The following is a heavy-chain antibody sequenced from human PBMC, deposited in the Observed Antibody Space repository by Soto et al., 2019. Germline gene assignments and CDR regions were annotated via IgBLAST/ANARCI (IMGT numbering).Heavy chain of an antibody. V-gene: IGHV1-69*08. CDR3: ARETAVAGNGYFDL. J-gene: IGHJ2*01. CDR1: GGTFSSYT. CDR2: IIPILGIA. Sequence: QVQLVQSGAEVKKPGSSVKVSCKASGGTFSSYTISWVRQAPGQGLEWMGRIIPILGIANYAQKFQSRVTITADKSTSTGYMGLSSLRSEDTAVYYCARETAVAGNGYFDLWGRGALVTVSS. D-gene: IGHD6-19*01.